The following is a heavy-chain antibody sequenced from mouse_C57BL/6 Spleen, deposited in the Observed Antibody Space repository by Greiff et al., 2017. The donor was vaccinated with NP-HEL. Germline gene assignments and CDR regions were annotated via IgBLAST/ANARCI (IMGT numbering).Heavy chain of an antibody. CDR1: GYSITSGYY. CDR3: ARAQGGSSPFAMDY. D-gene: IGHD1-1*01. V-gene: IGHV3-6*01. Sequence: EVQLQESGPGLVKPSQSLSLTCSVTGYSITSGYYWNWIRQFPGNKLEWMGYISYDGSNNYNPSLKNRISITRDTSKNQFFLKLNSVTTEDTATYYCARAQGGSSPFAMDYWGQGTSVTVSS. CDR2: ISYDGSN. J-gene: IGHJ4*01.